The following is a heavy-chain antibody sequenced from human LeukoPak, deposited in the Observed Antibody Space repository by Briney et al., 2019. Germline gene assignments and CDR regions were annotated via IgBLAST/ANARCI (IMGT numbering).Heavy chain of an antibody. CDR2: IYTSGST. CDR3: ARGGIAAARQRWFDP. D-gene: IGHD6-13*01. CDR1: GGTISSYY. Sequence: PSETLSLTCTVSGGTISSYYWSWIRQPAGKGLEWIGRIYTSGSTNYNPSLKSRVTMSVDTTKNQSPLKLSSVTAADAAVYYCARGGIAAARQRWFDPWGQGTLVTVSS. J-gene: IGHJ5*02. V-gene: IGHV4-4*07.